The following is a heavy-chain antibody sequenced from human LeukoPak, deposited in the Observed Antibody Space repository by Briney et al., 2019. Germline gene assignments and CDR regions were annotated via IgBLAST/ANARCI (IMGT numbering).Heavy chain of an antibody. J-gene: IGHJ6*04. CDR2: IIPIFGTA. CDR1: GGTFSSYA. D-gene: IGHD2-2*01. CDR3: ARDRGYCSSTSCYLNYYDGMDV. Sequence: GASVTVSCKPSGGTFSSYAISWVRQAPGQGREWMGGIIPIFGTANYAQQFQGRVTITADESTSTAYMELSSLGSEDTAVYYCARDRGYCSSTSCYLNYYDGMDVWGEGTTVTVSS. V-gene: IGHV1-69*13.